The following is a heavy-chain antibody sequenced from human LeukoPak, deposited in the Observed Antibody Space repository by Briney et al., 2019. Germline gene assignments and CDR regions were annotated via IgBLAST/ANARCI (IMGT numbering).Heavy chain of an antibody. J-gene: IGHJ6*02. V-gene: IGHV3-33*08. Sequence: GGSLRLSCAASGFTFSSYGMHWVRQAPGKGLEWVAVIWYDGSNKYYADSVKGRFTISRDNAKNSLYLQMNSLRAEDTAVYYCARDPRYSSSSFYYYYGMDVWGQGTTVTVSS. D-gene: IGHD6-6*01. CDR1: GFTFSSYG. CDR3: ARDPRYSSSSFYYYYGMDV. CDR2: IWYDGSNK.